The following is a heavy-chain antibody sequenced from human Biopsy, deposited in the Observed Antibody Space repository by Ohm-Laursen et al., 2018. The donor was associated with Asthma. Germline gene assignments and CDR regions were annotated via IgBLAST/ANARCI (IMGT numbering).Heavy chain of an antibody. D-gene: IGHD6-19*01. V-gene: IGHV3-53*01. Sequence: SLRLSCSASGFAVSRDYMFWVRQAPGKGLEWVSVIYSGGTSHTADSVRGRFTISRDFSKNTLHLQMHSLRVEDTAVCYCARGDSSGWSHYYFDYWGQGILVTVSS. J-gene: IGHJ4*02. CDR2: IYSGGTS. CDR1: GFAVSRDY. CDR3: ARGDSSGWSHYYFDY.